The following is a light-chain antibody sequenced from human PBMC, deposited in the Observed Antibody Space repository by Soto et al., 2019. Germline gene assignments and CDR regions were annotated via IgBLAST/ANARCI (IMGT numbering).Light chain of an antibody. CDR3: CSYAGSSTSYVV. CDR2: EVS. Sequence: QSVLTQPSSVPGSAGQSITISCTGTSSDVGSYNLVSWYQQHPGKAPKLMIYEVSKRPSGVSNRFSGSKSGNTASLTISGLQAEDEADYYCCSYAGSSTSYVVFGGGTKVTVL. CDR1: SSDVGSYNL. J-gene: IGLJ2*01. V-gene: IGLV2-23*02.